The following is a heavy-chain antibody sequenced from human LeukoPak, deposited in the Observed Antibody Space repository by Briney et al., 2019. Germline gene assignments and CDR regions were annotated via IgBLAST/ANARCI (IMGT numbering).Heavy chain of an antibody. Sequence: GSLRLSCAASGFTFSSYAMHWVRQAPGKGLEWVALISYDGSNKYYADSVKGRFTISRDNSKSTLYLQMNSLRAGDTAVYYCARAAYSSTWYSRYFDLWGRGTLVTVSS. CDR3: ARAAYSSTWYSRYFDL. V-gene: IGHV3-30*04. J-gene: IGHJ2*01. D-gene: IGHD6-13*01. CDR1: GFTFSSYA. CDR2: ISYDGSNK.